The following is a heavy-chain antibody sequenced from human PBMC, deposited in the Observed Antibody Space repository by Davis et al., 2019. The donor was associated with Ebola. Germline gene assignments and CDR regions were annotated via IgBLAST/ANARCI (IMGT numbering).Heavy chain of an antibody. V-gene: IGHV1-69*13. CDR1: GYTFTGYY. CDR3: ARRNTVVRGIISYFDY. CDR2: IIPIFGTA. J-gene: IGHJ4*02. Sequence: SVKVSCKASGYTFTGYYMHWVRQAPGQGLEWMGGIIPIFGTANYAQQFQGRVTITADESTSTAYMELSSLRSEDTAVYYCARRNTVVRGIISYFDYWGQGTLVTVSS. D-gene: IGHD3-10*01.